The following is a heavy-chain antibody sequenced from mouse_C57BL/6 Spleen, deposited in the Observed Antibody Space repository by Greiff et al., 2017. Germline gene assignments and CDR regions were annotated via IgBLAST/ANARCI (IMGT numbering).Heavy chain of an antibody. CDR3: ARLSFDY. J-gene: IGHJ2*01. CDR1: GYTFTSYW. Sequence: VKLMESGAELVKPGASVKMSCKASGYTFTSYWITWVKQRPGQGLEWIGDIYPGSGSTNYNEKFKSKATLTVDTSSSTAYMQLSSLTSEDSAVYYCARLSFDYWGQGTTLTVSS. CDR2: IYPGSGST. V-gene: IGHV1-55*01.